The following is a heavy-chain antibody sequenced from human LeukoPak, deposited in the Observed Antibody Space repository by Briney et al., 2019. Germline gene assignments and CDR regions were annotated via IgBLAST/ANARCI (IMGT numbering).Heavy chain of an antibody. CDR3: ARVPPYYDILTGYSPNNWFDP. V-gene: IGHV4-34*01. CDR2: INHSGST. Sequence: SETLSLTCAVYGGSFSGYYWSWIRQPPGKGLEWIGEINHSGSTNYNPSLKSRVTISVDTSKNQFSLKLSSVTAADTAVYYCARVPPYYDILTGYSPNNWFDPWGQGTLVTVSS. CDR1: GGSFSGYY. D-gene: IGHD3-9*01. J-gene: IGHJ5*02.